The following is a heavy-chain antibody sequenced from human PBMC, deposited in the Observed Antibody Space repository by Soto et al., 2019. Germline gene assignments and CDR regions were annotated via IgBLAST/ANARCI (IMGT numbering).Heavy chain of an antibody. Sequence: QVQLVQSGAEVKEPGASVTVSCRASGDRLTDYYMNWVGKAPGQGLEWVGWINPNSGVTKYAQKFQGWVTMTRDTSIRTVYMQLSRLRFDDTAIYYCARESGGATATLDYYYFYMDVWGTGTTVTVSS. CDR1: GDRLTDYY. V-gene: IGHV1-2*04. D-gene: IGHD5-12*01. CDR3: ARESGGATATLDYYYFYMDV. CDR2: INPNSGVT. J-gene: IGHJ6*03.